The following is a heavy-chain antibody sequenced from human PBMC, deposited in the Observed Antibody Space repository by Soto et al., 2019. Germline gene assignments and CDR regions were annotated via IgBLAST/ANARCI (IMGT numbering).Heavy chain of an antibody. J-gene: IGHJ6*02. CDR3: ARPLENYDFWSSYYTPPYYYYGMDV. D-gene: IGHD3-3*01. V-gene: IGHV1-3*01. CDR1: GYTFTSYA. Sequence: VKVSCKASGYTFTSYAMHWVRQAPGQRLEWMGWINAGNGNTKYSQKFQGRVTITRDTSASTAYMELSSLRSEDTAVYYCARPLENYDFWSSYYTPPYYYYGMDVWGQGTTVTVSS. CDR2: INAGNGNT.